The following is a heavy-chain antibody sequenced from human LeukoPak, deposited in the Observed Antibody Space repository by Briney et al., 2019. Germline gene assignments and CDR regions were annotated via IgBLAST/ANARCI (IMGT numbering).Heavy chain of an antibody. CDR2: ISWNSGSI. CDR1: GFTVSSNY. D-gene: IGHD3-10*01. Sequence: GGSLRLSCAASGFTVSSNYMSWVRQAPGKGLEWVSGISWNSGSIGYADSVKGRFTISRDNAKNSLYLQMNSLRAEGTALYYCAKDHPYYGSGSFDYWGQGTLVTVSS. J-gene: IGHJ4*02. CDR3: AKDHPYYGSGSFDY. V-gene: IGHV3-9*01.